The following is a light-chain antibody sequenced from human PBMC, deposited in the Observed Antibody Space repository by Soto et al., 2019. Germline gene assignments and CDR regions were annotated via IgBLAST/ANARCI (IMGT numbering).Light chain of an antibody. CDR1: SSDVGAYDF. CDR3: DSHTTSRTWV. CDR2: QVS. V-gene: IGLV2-14*01. Sequence: QSALTQAASASGSPGQSITISCSGTSSDVGAYDFVSWYQQHPGRAPKLMIFQVSNRPSGVSSRFSGSKSGNTASLTISGLQAEDEADYYCDSHTTSRTWVFGGGTKVTVL. J-gene: IGLJ3*02.